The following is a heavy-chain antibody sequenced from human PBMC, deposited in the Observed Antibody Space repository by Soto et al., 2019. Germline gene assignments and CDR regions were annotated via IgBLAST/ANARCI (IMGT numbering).Heavy chain of an antibody. J-gene: IGHJ4*02. V-gene: IGHV2-5*02. D-gene: IGHD6-6*01. CDR1: GFSLSTSGVG. CDR2: IYWDDDK. CDR3: ARVNSSSSLDY. Sequence: QITLKESGPTLVKPTQTLTLTCTFSGFSLSTSGVGVGWIRQPPGKALEWLALIYWDDDKRYSPSLKTRLTITKDTSKNQVVLTMTNMYPVDTATYYCARVNSSSSLDYWGQGTLVTVSS.